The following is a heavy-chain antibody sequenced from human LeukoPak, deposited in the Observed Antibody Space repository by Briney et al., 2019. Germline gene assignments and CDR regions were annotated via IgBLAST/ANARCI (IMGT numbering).Heavy chain of an antibody. V-gene: IGHV4-61*05. Sequence: SETLSLTCTVSGGSISSSSYYWSWIRQPPGKGLEWIGYIYYSGSTNYNPSLKSRVTISVDTSKNQFSLKLSSVTAADTAVYYCARRYSGSAYNWFDPWGQGTLVTVSS. CDR2: IYYSGST. CDR3: ARRYSGSAYNWFDP. D-gene: IGHD1-26*01. CDR1: GGSISSSSYY. J-gene: IGHJ5*02.